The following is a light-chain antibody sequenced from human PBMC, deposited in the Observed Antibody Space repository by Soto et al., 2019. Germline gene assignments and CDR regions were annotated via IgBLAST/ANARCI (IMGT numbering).Light chain of an antibody. V-gene: IGKV3-11*01. CDR1: QSVSSS. J-gene: IGKJ3*01. Sequence: EIVLTQSPDTLSLSPGERATLSCRASQSVSSSLAWYQQKPGQAPRLLIYDASNRDTGIPARFSSSGSVTDFTLTSSSLEPEGVGVYYCPQRSNWPPEVTFGPGTKVDIK. CDR3: PQRSNWPPEVT. CDR2: DAS.